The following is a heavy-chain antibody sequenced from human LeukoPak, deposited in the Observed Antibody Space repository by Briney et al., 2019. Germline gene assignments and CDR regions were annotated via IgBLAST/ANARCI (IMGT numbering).Heavy chain of an antibody. CDR2: IHSSCGTT. D-gene: IGHD4-17*01. CDR3: ARAPTVTTWVVNN. Sequence: HPGGSLRLSCAASGFTFSDYYMSWIRQAPGKGLEWFSSIHSSCGTTNHADSVKGRFTISRDNSKNTLSLQINSLRAEDTAVSYCARAPTVTTWVVNNWGQGTLVTVSS. V-gene: IGHV3-23*05. J-gene: IGHJ4*02. CDR1: GFTFSDYY.